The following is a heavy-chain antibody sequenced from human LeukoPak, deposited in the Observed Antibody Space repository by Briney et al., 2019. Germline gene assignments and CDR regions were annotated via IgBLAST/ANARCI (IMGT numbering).Heavy chain of an antibody. D-gene: IGHD2-21*01. J-gene: IGHJ3*02. V-gene: IGHV5-51*01. CDR1: GYSFTSYW. CDR2: IYPGDSDT. Sequence: GKSLKTSCKGSGYSFTSYWIGWVRQMPGKGLEWMGIIYPGDSDTRYSPSFQGQVTISADKSISTAYLRWSSLKASDTVMYYCASLRSYSDAFDIWGQGTLVTVSS. CDR3: ASLRSYSDAFDI.